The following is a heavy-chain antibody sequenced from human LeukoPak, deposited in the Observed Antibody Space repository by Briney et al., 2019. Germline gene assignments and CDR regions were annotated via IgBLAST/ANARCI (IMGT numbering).Heavy chain of an antibody. J-gene: IGHJ5*02. CDR1: GGSISNYD. D-gene: IGHD6-13*01. CDR3: ARGDLIAAAGPLNWFDP. V-gene: IGHV4-4*07. CDR2: IYTSGST. Sequence: SETLSLTCTVSGGSISNYDWSWIRQPAGKGLEWIGSIYTSGSTNYNPSLKSRVTMSVDTSKNQFSLKLSSVTAADTAVYYCARGDLIAAAGPLNWFDPWGQGTLVTVSS.